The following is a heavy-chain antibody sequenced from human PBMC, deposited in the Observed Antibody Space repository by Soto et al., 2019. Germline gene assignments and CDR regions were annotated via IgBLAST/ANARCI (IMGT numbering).Heavy chain of an antibody. Sequence: SVKVSCKASGGTFSSYAISWVRQAPGQGLEWMGGIIPIFGTANYAQKFQGRVTITADKSTSTAYMELSSLRSEDTAVHYCARDSSSWYRGFNWFDPWGQGTLVTVSS. CDR1: GGTFSSYA. D-gene: IGHD6-13*01. V-gene: IGHV1-69*06. CDR3: ARDSSSWYRGFNWFDP. J-gene: IGHJ5*02. CDR2: IIPIFGTA.